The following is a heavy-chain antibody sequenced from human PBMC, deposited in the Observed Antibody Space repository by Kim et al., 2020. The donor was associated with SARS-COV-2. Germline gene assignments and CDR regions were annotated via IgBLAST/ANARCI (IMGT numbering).Heavy chain of an antibody. CDR1: GFTFSSYS. CDR2: ISSSSSYI. D-gene: IGHD5-18*01. V-gene: IGHV3-21*01. Sequence: GGSLRLSCAASGFTFSSYSMNWVRQAPGKGLEWVSSISSSSSYIYYADSVKGRFTISRDNAKNSLYLQMNSLRAEDTAVYYCARDVRGYSYGYSFDYWGQGTLVTVSS. J-gene: IGHJ4*02. CDR3: ARDVRGYSYGYSFDY.